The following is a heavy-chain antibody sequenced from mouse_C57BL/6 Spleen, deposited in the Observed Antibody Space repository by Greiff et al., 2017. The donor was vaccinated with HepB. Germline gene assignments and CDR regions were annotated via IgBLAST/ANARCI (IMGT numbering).Heavy chain of an antibody. D-gene: IGHD2-4*01. CDR3: ARDGDYDDWYFDV. CDR2: IRNKANGYTT. J-gene: IGHJ1*03. Sequence: EVKVVESGGGLVQPGGSLSLSCAASGFTFTDYYMSWVRQPPGKALEWLGFIRNKANGYTTEYSASVKGRFTISRDNSQSILYLQMNALRAEDSATYYCARDGDYDDWYFDVWGTGTTVTVSS. V-gene: IGHV7-3*01. CDR1: GFTFTDYY.